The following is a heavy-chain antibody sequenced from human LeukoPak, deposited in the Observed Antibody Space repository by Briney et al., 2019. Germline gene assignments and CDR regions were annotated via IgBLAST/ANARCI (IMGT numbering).Heavy chain of an antibody. D-gene: IGHD5-12*01. Sequence: SQTLSLTCAVSGGSISSGGYSWSWIRQPPGKGLEWIGYIYHSGSTYYNPSLKSRVTISVDWSKNQFSLKLSSVTAADTAVYYCARGVEVATIWSWFDPWGQGTLVTVSS. CDR3: ARGVEVATIWSWFDP. CDR2: IYHSGST. V-gene: IGHV4-30-2*01. CDR1: GGSISSGGYS. J-gene: IGHJ5*02.